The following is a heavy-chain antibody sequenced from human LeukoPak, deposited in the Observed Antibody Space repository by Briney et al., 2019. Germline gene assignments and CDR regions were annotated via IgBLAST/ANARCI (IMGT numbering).Heavy chain of an antibody. CDR2: INHSGST. CDR3: ARGQGIMTTVTPGYFDY. V-gene: IGHV4-34*01. J-gene: IGHJ4*02. CDR1: GGSFSGYY. D-gene: IGHD4-17*01. Sequence: SEILSLTCAVYGGSFSGYYWSWIRQPPGKGLEWIGEINHSGSTNYNPSLKSRVTISVDTSKNQFSLKLSSVTAADTAVCYCARGQGIMTTVTPGYFDYWGQGTLVTVSS.